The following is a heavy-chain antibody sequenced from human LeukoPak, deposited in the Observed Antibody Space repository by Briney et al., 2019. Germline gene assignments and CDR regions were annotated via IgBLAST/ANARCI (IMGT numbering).Heavy chain of an antibody. CDR1: GGSISSYY. J-gene: IGHJ4*02. Sequence: SETLSLTCTVSGGSISSYYWSWIRQPPGKGLKWIGYIYYSGSTNYNPSLKSRVTISVDTSKNQFSLKLSSVTAADTAVYYCARSAQKYSGSYYQWGQGTLVTVSS. CDR2: IYYSGST. V-gene: IGHV4-59*01. D-gene: IGHD1-26*01. CDR3: ARSAQKYSGSYYQ.